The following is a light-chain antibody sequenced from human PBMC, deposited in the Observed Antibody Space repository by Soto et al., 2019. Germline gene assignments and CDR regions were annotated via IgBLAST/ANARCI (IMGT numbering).Light chain of an antibody. CDR2: GAS. J-gene: IGKJ1*01. CDR3: QQYGSSPRT. CDR1: QSVSRSY. Sequence: EIVLTRSPGTLSLSPGERATLSCRASQSVSRSYLAWYQQKPGQAPRLLIYGASSRATGIPDRFSGSGSGTDFTLIISRLEPEDFAVYYCQQYGSSPRTFGQGTKVEIK. V-gene: IGKV3-20*01.